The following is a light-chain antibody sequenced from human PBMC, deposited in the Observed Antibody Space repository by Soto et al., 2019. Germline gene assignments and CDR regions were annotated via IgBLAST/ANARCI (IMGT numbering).Light chain of an antibody. Sequence: DIQMTQSPSTLSASVGDRVTIPCRASQSISNWLAWYQQKPGKAPKLLLYKASTLQSGVPSRFSGSGSGTEFSLTISSLQPDDFATYYCQQYNSYPYTFXQGTKVDIK. CDR3: QQYNSYPYT. V-gene: IGKV1-5*03. CDR2: KAS. CDR1: QSISNW. J-gene: IGKJ2*01.